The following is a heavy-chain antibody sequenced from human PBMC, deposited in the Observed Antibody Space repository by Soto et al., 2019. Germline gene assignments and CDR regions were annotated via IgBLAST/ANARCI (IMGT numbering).Heavy chain of an antibody. D-gene: IGHD2-2*01. CDR1: GGSIGSYY. J-gene: IGHJ5*02. Sequence: KLPETLSLTCTVSGGSIGSYYWSWIRQPPGKGLEWIGYIYYIGSTNYNPSLKSRVTISVDTSRNQFSLKLSSVTAADTAVYYCARGLRRQLLNWFDPWGQGTLVTSPQ. V-gene: IGHV4-59*01. CDR3: ARGLRRQLLNWFDP. CDR2: IYYIGST.